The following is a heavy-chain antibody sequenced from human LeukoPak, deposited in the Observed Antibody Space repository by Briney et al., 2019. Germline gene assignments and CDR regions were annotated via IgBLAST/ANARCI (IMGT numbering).Heavy chain of an antibody. CDR1: GFTVSSNY. D-gene: IGHD6-13*01. V-gene: IGHV3-53*01. CDR3: ARVDRAAAGPEDFYYFDY. J-gene: IGHJ4*02. Sequence: GGSLRLSCAASGFTVSSNYMSWVRQAPGKGLEWVSVIYSGGSTYYADSVKGRFTISRDNSKNTLYLQMSSLRAEDTAVYYCARVDRAAAGPEDFYYFDYWGQGTLVTVSS. CDR2: IYSGGST.